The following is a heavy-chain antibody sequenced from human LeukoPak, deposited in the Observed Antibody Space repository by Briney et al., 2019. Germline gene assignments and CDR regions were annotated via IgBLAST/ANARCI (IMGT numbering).Heavy chain of an antibody. J-gene: IGHJ4*02. CDR2: MNPNSGNT. CDR1: GYTFTSYD. CDR3: ARDRPYVAAGGAYFDY. D-gene: IGHD6-13*01. Sequence: GASVKVSCKASGYTFTSYDINGVRQATGQGLEWMGWMNPNSGNTSYAQKFQGRVTMTRDTSTSTVYMELSSLRSEDTAVYYCARDRPYVAAGGAYFDYWGQGTLVTVSS. V-gene: IGHV1-8*01.